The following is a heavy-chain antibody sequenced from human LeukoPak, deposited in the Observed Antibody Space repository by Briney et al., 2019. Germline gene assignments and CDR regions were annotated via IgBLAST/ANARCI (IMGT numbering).Heavy chain of an antibody. CDR2: IYYSGST. J-gene: IGHJ3*02. CDR3: ARDGDYDDAFDI. CDR1: GGSISSYY. V-gene: IGHV4-59*01. Sequence: SETLSLTCTVSGGSISSYYWSWIRQPPGKGLEWIGYIYYSGSTNYYPSLKSRVTISVDTSKNQFSLKLSSVTAADTAVYYCARDGDYDDAFDIWGQGTMVTVSS. D-gene: IGHD3-22*01.